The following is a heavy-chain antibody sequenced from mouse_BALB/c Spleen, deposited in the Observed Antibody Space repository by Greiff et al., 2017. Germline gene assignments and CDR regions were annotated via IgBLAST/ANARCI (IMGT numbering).Heavy chain of an antibody. CDR2: ISYSGNT. Sequence: DVQLQESGPGLVKPSQSLSLTCTVTGYSITSDYAWYWIRQLPGNKLEWMGYISYSGNTSYNPSLKSRITITLDTSKNQSFLQLHSVTTEDTATYYCARYYGSSWFAYWGQGTLVTVSA. D-gene: IGHD1-1*01. CDR1: GYSITSDYA. CDR3: ARYYGSSWFAY. V-gene: IGHV3-2*02. J-gene: IGHJ3*01.